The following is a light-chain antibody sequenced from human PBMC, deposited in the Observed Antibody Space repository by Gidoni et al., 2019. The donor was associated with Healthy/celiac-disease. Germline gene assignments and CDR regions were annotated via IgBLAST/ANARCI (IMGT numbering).Light chain of an antibody. V-gene: IGLV1-40*01. CDR3: QSYDSSLSGPNWV. CDR1: SSNIGAGYD. CDR2: GNS. Sequence: QSVLPQPPSVSGAPGQRVTISCTGSSSNIGAGYDVPWYQQLPGTAPKLLIYGNSNRPSGVPDRFSGSKSGTSASLAITGLQAEDEADYYCQSYDSSLSGPNWVFGGGTKLTVL. J-gene: IGLJ3*02.